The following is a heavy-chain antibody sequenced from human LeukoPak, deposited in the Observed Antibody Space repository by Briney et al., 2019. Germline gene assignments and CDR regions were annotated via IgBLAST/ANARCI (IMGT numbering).Heavy chain of an antibody. CDR1: GGSISSYY. D-gene: IGHD3-10*01. CDR3: ARVLYYGSGSYYKAYFDY. J-gene: IGHJ4*02. Sequence: SETLSLTCTVSGGSISSYYWSWIRQPPGRGLEWIGYIYYSGSTNYNPSLKSRVTISVDTPKNQFSLKLSSVTAADTAVYYCARVLYYGSGSYYKAYFDYWGQGTLVTVSS. V-gene: IGHV4-59*01. CDR2: IYYSGST.